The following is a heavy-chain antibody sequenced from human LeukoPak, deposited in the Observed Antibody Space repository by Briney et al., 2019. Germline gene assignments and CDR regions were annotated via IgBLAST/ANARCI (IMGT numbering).Heavy chain of an antibody. CDR1: GYTFTGYY. CDR3: ARDSGYYYGSGSFDY. V-gene: IGHV1-2*04. CDR2: INPNSGGT. D-gene: IGHD3-10*01. J-gene: IGHJ4*02. Sequence: ASVKVSCKASGYTFTGYYMHWVRQAPGQGLEWMGWINPNSGGTNYAQKFQGWVTMTRDTSISTAYMELSRLRSDDTAVYYCARDSGYYYGSGSFDYWGQGTLVTVSS.